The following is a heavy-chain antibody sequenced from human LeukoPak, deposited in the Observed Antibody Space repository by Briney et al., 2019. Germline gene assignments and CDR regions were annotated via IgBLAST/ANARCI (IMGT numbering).Heavy chain of an antibody. CDR2: ISGSGGST. CDR1: GFTFSSYA. D-gene: IGHD6-13*01. Sequence: GGSLRLSCAASGFTFSSYAMSWVRQAPGKGLEWVSAISGSGGSTYYADSVKGRFTISRDNSKNTLYLQMNSLRAEDTAVYYCAKAKARGKYSSSWYEGPFDYWGQGTLVTVSS. J-gene: IGHJ4*02. V-gene: IGHV3-23*01. CDR3: AKAKARGKYSSSWYEGPFDY.